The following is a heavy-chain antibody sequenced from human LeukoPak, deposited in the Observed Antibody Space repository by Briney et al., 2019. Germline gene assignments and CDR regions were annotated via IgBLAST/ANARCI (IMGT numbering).Heavy chain of an antibody. Sequence: ASVKVSCKVSGYTLTELSTHWVRQAPGKGLEWMGGFDPEDGETIYAQKFQGRVTMTEDTSTDTAYMELSSLRSEDTAVYYCATEGRYYYDKGLFDYWGQGTLVTVSS. V-gene: IGHV1-24*01. CDR3: ATEGRYYYDKGLFDY. J-gene: IGHJ4*02. D-gene: IGHD3-22*01. CDR1: GYTLTELS. CDR2: FDPEDGET.